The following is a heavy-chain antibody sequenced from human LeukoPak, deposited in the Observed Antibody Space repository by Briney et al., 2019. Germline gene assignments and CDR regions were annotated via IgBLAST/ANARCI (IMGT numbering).Heavy chain of an antibody. D-gene: IGHD3-22*01. V-gene: IGHV3-23*01. CDR1: GFTLSNYA. CDR3: ARDFRGYYDAFDI. J-gene: IGHJ3*02. CDR2: IGSSGGDT. Sequence: GGSLRLSCAASGFTLSNYAMSWVRQAPGKGLEWVSTIGSSGGDTYYADSVKGRFTISRDNSKSTLFLQMNSLRAEDTAVYYCARDFRGYYDAFDIWGQGTMVTVSS.